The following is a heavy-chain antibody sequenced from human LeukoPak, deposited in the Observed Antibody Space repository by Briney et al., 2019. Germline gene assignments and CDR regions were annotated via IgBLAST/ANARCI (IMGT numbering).Heavy chain of an antibody. D-gene: IGHD6-19*01. CDR1: GFTFSSYA. J-gene: IGHJ4*02. CDR2: ISGSGGST. Sequence: GGSLRLSCAASGFTFSSYAMSWVRQAPGKGLEWVSAISGSGGSTYYADSVKGRFTISRDNSKNTLYLQMNSLRPEDTAVYYCARGPVAGTSDYWGQGTLVTVSS. CDR3: ARGPVAGTSDY. V-gene: IGHV3-23*01.